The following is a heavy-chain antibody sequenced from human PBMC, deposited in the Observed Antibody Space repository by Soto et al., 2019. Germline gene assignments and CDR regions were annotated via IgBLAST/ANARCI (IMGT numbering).Heavy chain of an antibody. CDR2: INKYNGNT. V-gene: IGHV1-18*01. J-gene: IGHJ6*02. CDR1: GYTFTRYG. Sequence: QVQLVQSGAEVKNPGASVKVSCKASGYTFTRYGIGWARQAPGQGLEWMGWINKYNGNTNYAQNVQGRVTLTTDTSTSKAYMEMRSLRSNDTAIYYCAMVDVYVTPSPQDVWGQGTTVIVYS. D-gene: IGHD3-16*01. CDR3: AMVDVYVTPSPQDV.